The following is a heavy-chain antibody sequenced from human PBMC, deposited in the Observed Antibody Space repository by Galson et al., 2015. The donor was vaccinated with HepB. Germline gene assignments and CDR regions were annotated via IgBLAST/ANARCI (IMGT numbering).Heavy chain of an antibody. D-gene: IGHD2-15*01. CDR1: GFTVSSNY. CDR3: ARTTGYCSDSGCYTAYYYYYMDV. J-gene: IGHJ6*03. CDR2: IYSGGST. V-gene: IGHV3-53*01. Sequence: SLRLSCAASGFTVSSNYMSWVRQAPGKGLEWVSVIYSGGSTYYADSVKGRFTISRDNSKNTLYLQMNSLRAEDTAVYYCARTTGYCSDSGCYTAYYYYYMDVWGKGTTVTVSS.